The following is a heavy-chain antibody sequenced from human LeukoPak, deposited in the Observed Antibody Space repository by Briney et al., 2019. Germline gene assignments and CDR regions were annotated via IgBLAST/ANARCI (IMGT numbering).Heavy chain of an antibody. CDR1: GYTFTSYA. J-gene: IGHJ4*02. V-gene: IGHV1-3*01. D-gene: IGHD6-19*01. Sequence: ASVKVSCKASGYTFTSYAMHWVRQAPGQRLEWMGWINAGNGNTKYSQKFQGRVTITRDTSASTAYMELSSLRSEDTAVYYCARDHSSGWYGFDYWGQGTLVTVSS. CDR2: INAGNGNT. CDR3: ARDHSSGWYGFDY.